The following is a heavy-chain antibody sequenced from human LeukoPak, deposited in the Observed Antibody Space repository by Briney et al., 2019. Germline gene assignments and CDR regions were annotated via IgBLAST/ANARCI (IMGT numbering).Heavy chain of an antibody. CDR2: IYPGDSDT. V-gene: IGHV5-51*01. J-gene: IGHJ6*03. D-gene: IGHD1-26*01. CDR3: ARQGGTYYYYYYMDV. Sequence: GESLKISCKGSGYSFTSYWIGWVRQMPGKGLEWMGIIYPGDSDTRYSPSFQGQVTIPADKSISTAYLQWSSLKASDTAMYYCARQGGTYYYYYYMDVWGKGTTVAVSS. CDR1: GYSFTSYW.